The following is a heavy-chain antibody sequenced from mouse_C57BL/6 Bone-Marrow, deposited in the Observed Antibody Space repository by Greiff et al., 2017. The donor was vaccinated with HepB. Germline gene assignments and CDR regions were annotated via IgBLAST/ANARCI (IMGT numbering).Heavy chain of an antibody. CDR2: INYDGSST. CDR1: GFTFSDYY. CDR3: AREGLTGALTY. D-gene: IGHD4-1*01. J-gene: IGHJ3*01. V-gene: IGHV5-16*01. Sequence: EVKLVESEGGLVQPGSSMKLSCTASGFTFSDYYMAWVRQVPEKGLEWVANINYDGSSTYYLDSLKSRFIISRDNAKNILYLQMSSLKSEDTATYYCAREGLTGALTYWGQGTLVTVSA.